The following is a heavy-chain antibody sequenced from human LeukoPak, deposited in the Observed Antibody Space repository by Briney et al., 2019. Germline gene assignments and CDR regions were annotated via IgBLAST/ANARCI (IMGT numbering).Heavy chain of an antibody. Sequence: SETLSLTCIVSGGSISSYYWSWIRQPPGKGLEWIGYIYYSGSTNYNPSLKSRVTISVDTSKNQFSLKLSSVTAADTAVYYCARGLMMAVAGRGEFHYWGQGALVTVAS. V-gene: IGHV4-59*01. CDR1: GGSISSYY. CDR2: IYYSGST. J-gene: IGHJ4*02. CDR3: ARGLMMAVAGRGEFHY. D-gene: IGHD6-13*01.